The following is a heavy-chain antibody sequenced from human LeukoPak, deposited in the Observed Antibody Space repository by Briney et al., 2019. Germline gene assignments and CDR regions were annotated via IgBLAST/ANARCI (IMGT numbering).Heavy chain of an antibody. CDR1: GFTFSSYP. J-gene: IGHJ4*02. D-gene: IGHD1-26*01. CDR2: ISFDGKIK. CDR3: AGDPRRGSPDYFDY. Sequence: SGGSLRLSCAASGFTFSSYPMHWVRQAPGKGLEWVAVISFDGKIKLHADSVKGRFTISRDGSKNTLYLQMSSLRAEDTAVYYCAGDPRRGSPDYFDYWGQGTLVTVSS. V-gene: IGHV3-30*04.